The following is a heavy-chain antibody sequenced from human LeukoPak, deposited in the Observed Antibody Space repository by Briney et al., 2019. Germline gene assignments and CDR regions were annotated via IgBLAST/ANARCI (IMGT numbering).Heavy chain of an antibody. J-gene: IGHJ4*02. CDR3: ARVDYDSSGPRFDY. D-gene: IGHD3-22*01. CDR2: INHSGST. V-gene: IGHV4-34*01. Sequence: SETLSLTYAVYGGSFRGYYWSWIRQPPGKGLERIGEINHSGSTNYNPSLKSRVTISVDTSKNQFSLKLSSVTAADTAVYYCARVDYDSSGPRFDYWGQGTLVTVSS. CDR1: GGSFRGYY.